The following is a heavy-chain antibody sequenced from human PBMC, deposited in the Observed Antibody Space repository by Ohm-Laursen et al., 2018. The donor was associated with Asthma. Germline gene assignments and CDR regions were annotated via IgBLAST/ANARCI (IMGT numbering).Heavy chain of an antibody. D-gene: IGHD3-3*01. J-gene: IGHJ4*02. V-gene: IGHV3-23*01. Sequence: SLGLSCTASGFTFSTYAMNWVRQAPGKGLEWVSAISGSGGSTYYADSVKGRFTISRDNSRNTLYLQMNSLRPDDTAVYYCARDVMEWYLPAFDFWGQGTLVTVSS. CDR3: ARDVMEWYLPAFDF. CDR2: ISGSGGST. CDR1: GFTFSTYA.